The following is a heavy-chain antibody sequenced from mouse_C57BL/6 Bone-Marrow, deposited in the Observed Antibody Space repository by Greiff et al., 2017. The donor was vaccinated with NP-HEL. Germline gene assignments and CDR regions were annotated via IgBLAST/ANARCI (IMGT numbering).Heavy chain of an antibody. CDR2: LDPENGDT. Sequence: EVQLQQSGAELVRPGASVKLSCTASGFNIKDDYMHWVKQRPEQGLEWIGWLDPENGDTEYASKFQGKATITADTSSNTAYLQLSSLTSEDTAVYYCTTILFDYWGQGTTLTVSS. CDR1: GFNIKDDY. J-gene: IGHJ2*01. CDR3: TTILFDY. V-gene: IGHV14-4*01.